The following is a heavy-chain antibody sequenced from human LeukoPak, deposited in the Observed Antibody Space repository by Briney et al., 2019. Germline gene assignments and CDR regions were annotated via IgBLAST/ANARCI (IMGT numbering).Heavy chain of an antibody. D-gene: IGHD2-15*01. CDR1: GFTFSSYS. CDR3: ARDPYQLGYCSAGSCYGNYYYYMDV. CDR2: ISSSSSYI. Sequence: GGSLRLSCAASGFTFSSYSMNWVRQAPGKGLEWVSSISSSSSYIYYTDSVKGRVTISRDNAKNSLYLQMNSLRAEDTAVYYCARDPYQLGYCSAGSCYGNYYYYMDVWGKGTTVTVSS. V-gene: IGHV3-21*01. J-gene: IGHJ6*03.